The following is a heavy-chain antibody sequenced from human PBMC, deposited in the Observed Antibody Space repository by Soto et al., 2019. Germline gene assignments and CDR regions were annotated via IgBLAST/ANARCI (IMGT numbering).Heavy chain of an antibody. D-gene: IGHD3-10*01. CDR1: GYTFTTYH. CDR3: AGDFYGSGPGGLDP. CDR2: ISPRDGTT. Sequence: QVHLVQSGAEVRKPGASVKVSCKASGYTFTTYHMQWVRQAPGHGLEWMGTISPRDGTTTYAQNFQCRVIMTRDTSTSPAEMELKILRSDDTAVYYCAGDFYGSGPGGLDPWGQGTLVIVSS. V-gene: IGHV1-46*01. J-gene: IGHJ5*02.